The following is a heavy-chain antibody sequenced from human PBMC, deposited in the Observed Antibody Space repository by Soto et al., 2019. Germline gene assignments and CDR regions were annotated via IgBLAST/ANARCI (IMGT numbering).Heavy chain of an antibody. D-gene: IGHD6-19*01. V-gene: IGHV3-23*01. CDR1: GFTFSSYA. CDR3: ARGSQYNSGPFDY. CDR2: IINSGGST. J-gene: IGHJ4*02. Sequence: GGSLRLSFAASGFTFSSYAMNWVRQAPGKGREWVSGIINSGGSTYYADSVKGRFTISRDNSENTLYLQMNSLRAEDTAIYFCARGSQYNSGPFDYWGQGTLVTVSS.